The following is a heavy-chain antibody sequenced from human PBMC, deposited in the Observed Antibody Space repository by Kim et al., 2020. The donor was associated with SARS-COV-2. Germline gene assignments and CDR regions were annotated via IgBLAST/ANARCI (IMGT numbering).Heavy chain of an antibody. V-gene: IGHV1-69*13. CDR2: IIPIFGTA. J-gene: IGHJ6*02. CDR3: ARRGYSSHTLYDILTGYYGGDYYYYYGMDV. CDR1: GGTFSSYA. D-gene: IGHD3-9*01. Sequence: SVKVSCKASGGTFSSYAISWVRQAPGQGLEWMGGIIPIFGTANYAQKFQGRVTITADESTSTAYMELSSLRSEDTAVYYCARRGYSSHTLYDILTGYYGGDYYYYYGMDVWGQGTTVTVSS.